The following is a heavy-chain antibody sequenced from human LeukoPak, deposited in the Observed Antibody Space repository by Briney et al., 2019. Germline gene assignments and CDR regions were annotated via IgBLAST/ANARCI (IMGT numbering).Heavy chain of an antibody. J-gene: IGHJ4*02. D-gene: IGHD6-19*01. CDR2: ISSSSSYI. Sequence: KSGGSLRLSCAASGFTFSSYSMNWVRQAPGKGLEWVSSISSSSSYIYYADSVKGRFTISRDNAKNSLYLQMNSLRAEDTAVYYCARDVLYSSGWYWFDYWGQGTLVTVSS. CDR3: ARDVLYSSGWYWFDY. V-gene: IGHV3-21*01. CDR1: GFTFSSYS.